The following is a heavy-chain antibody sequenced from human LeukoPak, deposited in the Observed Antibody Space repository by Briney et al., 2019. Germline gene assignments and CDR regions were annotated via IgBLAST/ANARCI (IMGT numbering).Heavy chain of an antibody. Sequence: ASVKVSCKASGGTFSSYAISWVRQAPGQGLEWMGGIIPIFGTANYAQKFQGRVTITADESTSTAYMELSSLRSEDTAVYYCARGGRSYCSSTSCYLNNWFDPWGQGTLVTVSS. CDR1: GGTFSSYA. V-gene: IGHV1-69*13. J-gene: IGHJ5*02. CDR3: ARGGRSYCSSTSCYLNNWFDP. D-gene: IGHD2-2*01. CDR2: IIPIFGTA.